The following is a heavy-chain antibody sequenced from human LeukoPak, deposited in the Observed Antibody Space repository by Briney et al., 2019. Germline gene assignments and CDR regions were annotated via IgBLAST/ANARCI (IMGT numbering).Heavy chain of an antibody. V-gene: IGHV3-21*01. D-gene: IGHD5-12*01. CDR3: ARDIRSGYPFDY. J-gene: IGHJ4*02. CDR1: GFTFSGYS. CDR2: ISSSSSYI. Sequence: GGSLRLSCAASGFTFSGYSMNWVRQAPGKGLEWVSSISSSSSYIYYADSVKGRFTISRDNAKNSLYLQMNSLRAEDTAVYYCARDIRSGYPFDYWGQGTLVTVSS.